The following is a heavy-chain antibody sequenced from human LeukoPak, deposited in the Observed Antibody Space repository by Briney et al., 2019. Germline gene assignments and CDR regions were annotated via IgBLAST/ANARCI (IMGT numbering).Heavy chain of an antibody. CDR1: GYTFTSYD. Sequence: ASVKVSCKASGYTFTSYDNNWVRQATGQGLEWMGWMNPNSGNTGYAQKFQGRVTMTRNTSISTAYMELSSLRSEDTAVYYCARAGATYDYYYMDVWGKGTTVTVSS. CDR3: ARAGATYDYYYMDV. J-gene: IGHJ6*03. CDR2: MNPNSGNT. V-gene: IGHV1-8*01.